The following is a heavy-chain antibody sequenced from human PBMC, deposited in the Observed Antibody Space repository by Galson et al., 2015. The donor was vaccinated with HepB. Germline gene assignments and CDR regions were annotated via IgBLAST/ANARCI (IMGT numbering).Heavy chain of an antibody. CDR2: IKVRVDGGTT. J-gene: IGHJ4*02. Sequence: SLRLSCAASGFTFSDAWMSWVRQAPGKGLEWIGFIKVRVDGGTTDYAAPVKDRFTISRDESKNMLYLQMDSLKTEDTAVYYCTTDLGSGWYARWGQGIPATVSS. V-gene: IGHV3-15*01. D-gene: IGHD6-19*01. CDR1: GFTFSDAW. CDR3: TTDLGSGWYAR.